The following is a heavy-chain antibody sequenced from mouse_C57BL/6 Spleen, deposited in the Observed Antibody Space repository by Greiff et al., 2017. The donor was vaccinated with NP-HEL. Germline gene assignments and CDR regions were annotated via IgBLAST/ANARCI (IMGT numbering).Heavy chain of an antibody. Sequence: VQLQQSGAELVRPGASVTLSCKASGYTFTDYEMHWVKQTPVHGLEWIGAIDPETGGTAYNQKFKGKAILTADKSSSTAYMELRSLTSEDSAVYYCTVGDYDYEEYYFDYWGQGTTLTVSS. CDR2: IDPETGGT. D-gene: IGHD2-4*01. CDR1: GYTFTDYE. V-gene: IGHV1-15*01. CDR3: TVGDYDYEEYYFDY. J-gene: IGHJ2*01.